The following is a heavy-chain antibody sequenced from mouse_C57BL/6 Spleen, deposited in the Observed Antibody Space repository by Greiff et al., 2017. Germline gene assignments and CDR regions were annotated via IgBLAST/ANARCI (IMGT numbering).Heavy chain of an antibody. V-gene: IGHV14-2*01. J-gene: IGHJ3*01. CDR1: GFNIKDYY. D-gene: IGHD2-5*01. Sequence: DVKLQESGAELVKPGASVKLSCTASGFNIKDYYMHWVKQRTEQGLEWIGRIDPEDGETKYAPKFQGKATITADTSSNTAYLQLSSLTSEDTAVYYCASGDYSTAWFAYWGQGTLVTVSA. CDR3: ASGDYSTAWFAY. CDR2: IDPEDGET.